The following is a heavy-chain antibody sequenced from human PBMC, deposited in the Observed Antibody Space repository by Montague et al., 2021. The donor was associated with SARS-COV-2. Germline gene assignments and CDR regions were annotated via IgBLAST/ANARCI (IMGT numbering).Heavy chain of an antibody. J-gene: IGHJ6*03. V-gene: IGHV4-4*07. Sequence: SETLSLTCTVSGGSISSYYCCWIRQPSGEGLEWIGRIYTSGSTNXNPXLKSRVTMSVDTSKNQFSLKLSSVTAADTAVYYCAREGGITIFGVVIGSPYYYYMDVWGKGTTVTVSS. CDR2: IYTSGST. CDR1: GGSISSYY. CDR3: AREGGITIFGVVIGSPYYYYMDV. D-gene: IGHD3-3*01.